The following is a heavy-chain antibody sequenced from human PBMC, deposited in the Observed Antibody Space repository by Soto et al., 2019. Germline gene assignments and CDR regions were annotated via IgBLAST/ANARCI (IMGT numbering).Heavy chain of an antibody. CDR1: GGTFSSYP. CDR2: IIPILDIT. CDR3: ARPTSTATTSGYYFDY. D-gene: IGHD1-7*01. J-gene: IGHJ4*02. V-gene: IGHV1-69*02. Sequence: QVQLVQSGAEVKKPGSSVKVSCKASGGTFSSYPISWVRQAPAQGLEWMGRIIPILDITDYAQRFQGRVTITADKSTSTAYMELSSLSSDDTAVYYCARPTSTATTSGYYFDYWCQGTLVTVSS.